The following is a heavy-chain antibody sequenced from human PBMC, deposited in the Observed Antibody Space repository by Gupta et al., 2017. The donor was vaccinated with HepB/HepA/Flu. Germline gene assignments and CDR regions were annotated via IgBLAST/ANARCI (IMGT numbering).Heavy chain of an antibody. J-gene: IGHJ4*02. CDR1: GGSISIYY. Sequence: QVQLQESGPGLVKPSETLSLTCTVSGGSISIYYLSWIRQPAGKGLEWIGRIYTSGTTNYNPSLQRRLTMSVDTSKNQFSLKLRSVTAADKAVYYCGSFGRYYYDGSSYNKGTYWGQGNLVTVSS. D-gene: IGHD3-22*01. V-gene: IGHV4-4*07. CDR2: IYTSGTT. CDR3: GSFGRYYYDGSSYNKGTY.